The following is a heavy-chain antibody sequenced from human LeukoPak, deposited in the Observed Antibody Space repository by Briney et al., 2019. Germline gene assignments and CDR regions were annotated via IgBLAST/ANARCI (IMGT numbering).Heavy chain of an antibody. Sequence: PSETLSLTCAVYGGSFSGYYWSWIRQPPGKGLEWIGEINHSGSTNYSPSLKSRVTISVDTSKNQFSLKLSSVTAADTAVYYCARQYSSSWHRFDYWGQGTLVTVSS. CDR3: ARQYSSSWHRFDY. CDR1: GGSFSGYY. CDR2: INHSGST. J-gene: IGHJ4*02. V-gene: IGHV4-34*01. D-gene: IGHD6-13*01.